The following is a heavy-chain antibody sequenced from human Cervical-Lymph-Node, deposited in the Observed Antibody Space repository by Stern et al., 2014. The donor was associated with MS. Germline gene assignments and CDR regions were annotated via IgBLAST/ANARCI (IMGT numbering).Heavy chain of an antibody. J-gene: IGHJ6*02. Sequence: QVQLMQSGAEVKKPGASVQVSCKASGFTFSNYYIHWLRQAPGQRPEWMGRISPKNGVTNYAPKFQGRVTMTRYTSIGLVSLEVTGLRFGDTAVYYCAENMDVWGQGTMVTVSS. V-gene: IGHV1-2*02. CDR1: GFTFSNYY. CDR3: AENMDV. CDR2: ISPKNGVT.